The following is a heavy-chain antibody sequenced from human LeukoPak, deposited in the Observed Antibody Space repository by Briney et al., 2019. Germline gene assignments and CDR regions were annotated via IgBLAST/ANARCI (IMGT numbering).Heavy chain of an antibody. CDR1: GFTFSSYE. V-gene: IGHV3-48*03. CDR3: ATTSIAAAVPGYFDY. Sequence: GASLRLSCEASGFTFSSYEMNWVRQAPGKGLEWVSYISSSGKTIYYADSTKGRFTVSRDNAKNSLYLQMNSLRAEDTAVYYCATTSIAAAVPGYFDYWGQGTLVTVFS. D-gene: IGHD6-13*01. CDR2: ISSSGKTI. J-gene: IGHJ4*02.